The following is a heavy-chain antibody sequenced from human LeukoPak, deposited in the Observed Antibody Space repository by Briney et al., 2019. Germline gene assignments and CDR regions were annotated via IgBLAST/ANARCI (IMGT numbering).Heavy chain of an antibody. Sequence: GRSLRLSCAASGFTFSSYGMHWVRQAPGKGLEWVAVISYDGSNKYYADSVKGRFTISRDNSKNTLYLQMNSLRAEDTAVYYCAKDSSSWYFHYFDYWGQGTLVTVSS. D-gene: IGHD6-13*01. CDR1: GFTFSSYG. V-gene: IGHV3-30*18. CDR2: ISYDGSNK. CDR3: AKDSSSWYFHYFDY. J-gene: IGHJ4*02.